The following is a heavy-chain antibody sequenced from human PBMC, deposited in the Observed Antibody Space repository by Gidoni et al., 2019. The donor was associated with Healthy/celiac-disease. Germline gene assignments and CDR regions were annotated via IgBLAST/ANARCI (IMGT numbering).Heavy chain of an antibody. CDR3: ARGPRAGSRSTPFDY. CDR1: GGSFSGYY. Sequence: QVQLQQWGAGLLKPSETLSLTCAVYGGSFSGYYWSWIRQPPGKGLEWIGEINHSGSTNYNPSLKSRVTISVDTSKNQFSLKLSSVTAADTAVYYCARGPRAGSRSTPFDYWGQGTLVTVSS. V-gene: IGHV4-34*01. D-gene: IGHD3-10*01. J-gene: IGHJ4*02. CDR2: INHSGST.